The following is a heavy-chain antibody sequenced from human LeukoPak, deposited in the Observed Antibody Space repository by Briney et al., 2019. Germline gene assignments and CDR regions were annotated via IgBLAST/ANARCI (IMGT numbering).Heavy chain of an antibody. CDR2: IWYDGSNK. CDR1: GFTFSSYG. CDR3: ARGQWELDY. J-gene: IGHJ4*02. D-gene: IGHD1-26*01. V-gene: IGHV3-33*01. Sequence: GRSLRLSCAASGFTFSSYGMHWVRQAPGKGLEWVAVIWYDGSNKYYADSVKGRFTISRDNSKNTLYPQMNSLRAEDTAVYYCARGQWELDYWGQGTLVTVSS.